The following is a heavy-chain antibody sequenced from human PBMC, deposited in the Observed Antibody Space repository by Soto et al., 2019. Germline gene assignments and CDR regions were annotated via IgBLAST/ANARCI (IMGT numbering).Heavy chain of an antibody. J-gene: IGHJ5*02. CDR1: GDRVSSISAA. CDR2: TYYRSTWFN. CDR3: GRESHADYALSS. D-gene: IGHD4-17*01. Sequence: QVQLQQSGPGLVKPSQTLSLTCAISGDRVSSISAAWNWIRQSPSIVLEWLGRTYYRSTWFNEYAVSVKSRITINPDTSKNQCSLQLSSVTTEDTAVYYCGRESHADYALSSCGQGTLVTVSS. V-gene: IGHV6-1*01.